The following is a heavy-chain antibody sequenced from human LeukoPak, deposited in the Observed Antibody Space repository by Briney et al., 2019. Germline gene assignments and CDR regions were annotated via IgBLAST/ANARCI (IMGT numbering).Heavy chain of an antibody. J-gene: IGHJ6*03. Sequence: GGSLRLSCAASGFTFSSYGMHWVRQAPGKGLEWVAFIRYDGSNKYYADSVEGRFTISRDNSKNTLYLQMNSLRAEDTAVYYCAKKWRGPCSSTSCYEGWYMDVWGKGTTVTVSS. CDR2: IRYDGSNK. CDR1: GFTFSSYG. CDR3: AKKWRGPCSSTSCYEGWYMDV. D-gene: IGHD2-2*01. V-gene: IGHV3-30*02.